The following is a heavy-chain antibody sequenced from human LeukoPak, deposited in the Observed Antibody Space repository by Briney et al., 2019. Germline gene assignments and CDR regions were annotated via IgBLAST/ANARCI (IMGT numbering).Heavy chain of an antibody. V-gene: IGHV1-18*01. CDR3: ARDLGDFDWLLYYFDY. J-gene: IGHJ4*02. Sequence: ASVKVSCKASGYTFTSYGISWVRQAPGQGLEWMGWISAYNGNTNYAQKLQGRVTMTTDTSTSTAYMELRSLRSDDTAVYYCARDLGDFDWLLYYFDYWGQGTLVTVSS. CDR2: ISAYNGNT. CDR1: GYTFTSYG. D-gene: IGHD3-9*01.